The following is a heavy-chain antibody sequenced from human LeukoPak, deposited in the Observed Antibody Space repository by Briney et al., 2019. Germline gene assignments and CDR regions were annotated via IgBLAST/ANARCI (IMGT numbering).Heavy chain of an antibody. CDR2: IYYSGST. CDR1: GGSISSSSYY. J-gene: IGHJ4*02. V-gene: IGHV4-61*05. CDR3: ARGPIYYGSSGYDY. D-gene: IGHD3-22*01. Sequence: SETLSLTCTVSGGSISSSSYYWGWIRQPPGKGLEWIGYIYYSGSTNYNPSLKSRVTISVDTSKNQFSLKLSSVTAADTAVYYCARGPIYYGSSGYDYWGQGTLVTVSS.